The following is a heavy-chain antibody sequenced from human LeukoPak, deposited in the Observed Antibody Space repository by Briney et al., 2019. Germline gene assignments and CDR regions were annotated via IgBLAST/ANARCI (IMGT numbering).Heavy chain of an antibody. V-gene: IGHV4-34*01. CDR1: GGSFSGYY. CDR3: ARYDFWSGIAAFDI. J-gene: IGHJ3*02. CDR2: INHSGST. D-gene: IGHD3-3*01. Sequence: PSETLSLTCAVYGGSFSGYYWSWLRQPPGKGLEGIGEINHSGSTNYNPSLKSRVTISADTSKNQFSLKLSSVTAADTAVYYCARYDFWSGIAAFDIWGQGTMVTVSS.